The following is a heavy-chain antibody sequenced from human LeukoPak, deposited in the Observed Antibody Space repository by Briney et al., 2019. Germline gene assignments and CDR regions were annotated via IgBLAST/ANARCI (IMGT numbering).Heavy chain of an antibody. CDR1: GFTFSSYG. J-gene: IGHJ4*02. CDR3: ARVNVPLSYYFDY. V-gene: IGHV3-73*01. Sequence: GRSLRLSCAASGFTFSSYGMHWVRQASGKGLEWVGRIRSKANNYATIYAASVKGRFTISRDDSKNTAYLQMNSLKTEDTAVYYCARVNVPLSYYFDYWGQGALVTVSS. CDR2: IRSKANNYAT. D-gene: IGHD3-3*01.